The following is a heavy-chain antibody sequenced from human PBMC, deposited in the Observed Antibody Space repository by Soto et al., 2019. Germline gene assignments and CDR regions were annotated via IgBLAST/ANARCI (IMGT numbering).Heavy chain of an antibody. V-gene: IGHV3-23*01. CDR3: AKRSSSSTFDY. Sequence: EVQLLKSGRGLVQPGESLRLSCAASGFTFSSYAMSWVRQAPGKGLEWVSVISGSDDSTYYADSVKGRFTISRDNSKNTLYLQMNSLRAEDTAVYYCAKRSSSSTFDYWGQGTLVTVSS. J-gene: IGHJ4*02. CDR2: ISGSDDST. D-gene: IGHD6-6*01. CDR1: GFTFSSYA.